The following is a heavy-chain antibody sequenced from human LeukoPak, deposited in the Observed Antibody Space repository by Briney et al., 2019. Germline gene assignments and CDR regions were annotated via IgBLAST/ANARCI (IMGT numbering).Heavy chain of an antibody. CDR1: GYTFTNSY. J-gene: IGHJ4*02. V-gene: IGHV1-18*04. CDR3: ARVQGPDIGNDY. CDR2: ISAYNGNT. Sequence: GASVMVSCKASGYTFTNSYIHWVRQAPGQGLEWRGWISAYNGNTNYAQKLQGRITMTTDTSTSTAYMELRSLGSDDTAVYYCARVQGPDIGNDYWGQGTLVTVSS. D-gene: IGHD2-15*01.